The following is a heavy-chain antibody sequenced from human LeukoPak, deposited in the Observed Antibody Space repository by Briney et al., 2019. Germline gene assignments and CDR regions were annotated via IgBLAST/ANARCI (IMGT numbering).Heavy chain of an antibody. V-gene: IGHV4-34*01. D-gene: IGHD4-11*01. CDR1: GGSFSGYY. CDR3: ARDYSNYKFDY. J-gene: IGHJ4*02. CDR2: INHSGST. Sequence: SETLSLTCAVYGGSFSGYYWSWIRQPPGKGLEWIGEINHSGSTNYNPSLKSRVTISLDTSKNQFSLKLSSVTAADTAVYYCARDYSNYKFDYWGQGTLVTVSS.